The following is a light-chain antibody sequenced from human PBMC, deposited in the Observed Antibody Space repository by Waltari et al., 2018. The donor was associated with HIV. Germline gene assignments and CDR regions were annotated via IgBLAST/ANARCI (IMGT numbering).Light chain of an antibody. Sequence: EIVLTQSPGTLSLSPGERATLSCRASQSVSSTYLAWYQQNHGQAPRLLIYGASSRATGIPDRFSGSGSGTDFTLTISRLEPEDFAVYYCQQYGSSPITFGPGTKVDIK. J-gene: IGKJ3*01. CDR2: GAS. V-gene: IGKV3-20*01. CDR1: QSVSSTY. CDR3: QQYGSSPIT.